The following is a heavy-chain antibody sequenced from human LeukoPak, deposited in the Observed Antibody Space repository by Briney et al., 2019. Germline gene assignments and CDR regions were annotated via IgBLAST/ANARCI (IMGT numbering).Heavy chain of an antibody. J-gene: IGHJ4*02. CDR3: ARDRKDGGADY. Sequence: SETLSLTCTVSGGSISNSAYYWIWIRQHPVKGLEWIGYIYYSGSTNYNPSLKSRVTISVDTSKNQFSLKLSSVTAADTAVYYCARDRKDGGADYWGQGTLVTVSS. CDR1: GGSISNSAYY. CDR2: IYYSGST. V-gene: IGHV4-61*08. D-gene: IGHD2-15*01.